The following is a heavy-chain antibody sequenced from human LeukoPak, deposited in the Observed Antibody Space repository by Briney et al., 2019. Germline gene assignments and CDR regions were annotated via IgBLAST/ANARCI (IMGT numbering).Heavy chain of an antibody. J-gene: IGHJ4*02. CDR3: ATLRRRGCSSTSCYPRY. CDR1: GYTLTELS. Sequence: ASVKVSCKVSGYTLTELSMHWVRQAPGKGLEWMGGFDPEDGETIYAQKFQGRVTMTEDTSTDTAYMELSSLRSEDTAVYYCATLRRRGCSSTSCYPRYWGRGTLVTVSS. D-gene: IGHD2-2*01. CDR2: FDPEDGET. V-gene: IGHV1-24*01.